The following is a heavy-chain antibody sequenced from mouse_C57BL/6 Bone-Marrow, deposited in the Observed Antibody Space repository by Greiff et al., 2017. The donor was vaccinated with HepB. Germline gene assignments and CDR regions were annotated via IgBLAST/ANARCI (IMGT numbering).Heavy chain of an antibody. CDR3: ARSPYPNNDFDD. CDR1: GYSFTGYY. CDR2: INPSTGGT. V-gene: IGHV1-42*01. J-gene: IGHJ2*01. Sequence: VQLQQSGPELVKPGASVKISCKASGYSFTGYYMNWVKQSPEKSLEWIGEINPSTGGTTYNQKFKAKATLTVDKSSSTAYMQLKSLTSEDSAVYYCARSPYPNNDFDDWGQGTTLTVSS. D-gene: IGHD2-10*01.